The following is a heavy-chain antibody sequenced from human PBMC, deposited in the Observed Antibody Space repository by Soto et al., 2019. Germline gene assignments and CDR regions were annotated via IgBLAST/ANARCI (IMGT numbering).Heavy chain of an antibody. CDR3: ATEVGSSSSYYFDY. Sequence: QVQVQESGPGLVKPSQTLSLTCTVSGGSISSGGYYWSWIRQHPRKGLEWIGYIYYSGSTYYNPSLKSRVTISVDTSKNQFSLKLSSVTAADTAVYYCATEVGSSSSYYFDYWGQGTLVTVSS. CDR2: IYYSGST. CDR1: GGSISSGGYY. J-gene: IGHJ4*02. V-gene: IGHV4-31*03. D-gene: IGHD2-15*01.